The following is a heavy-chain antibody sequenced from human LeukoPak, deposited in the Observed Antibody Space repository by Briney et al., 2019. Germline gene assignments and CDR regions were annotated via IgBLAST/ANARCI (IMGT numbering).Heavy chain of an antibody. V-gene: IGHV3-23*01. CDR2: ISGSGGSI. J-gene: IGHJ4*02. CDR1: GFTFSSYA. CDR3: AKALLTYSSSSDY. D-gene: IGHD6-6*01. Sequence: PGGSLRLSCAASGFTFSSYAMSWVRQAPGKGLEWDSAISGSGGSIYYADSVKGRFTISRDNSKNTLYLQMNSLRAEDTAVYYCAKALLTYSSSSDYWGQGTLVTVSS.